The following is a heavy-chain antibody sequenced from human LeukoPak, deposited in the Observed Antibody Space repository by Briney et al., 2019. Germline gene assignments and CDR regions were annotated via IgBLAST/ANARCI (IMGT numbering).Heavy chain of an antibody. J-gene: IGHJ4*02. V-gene: IGHV4-34*01. CDR3: ARVRDHGGSCVIDY. CDR1: GGALRGYY. Sequence: SETLSLTRAVYGGALRGYYLSLVRPPPGEGLEWNGEINHSGSTNYNPSLKSRVTISVDTSKNQFSLKLSSVTAADTAVYYCARVRDHGGSCVIDYWGQGTLVTVSS. D-gene: IGHD2-15*01. CDR2: INHSGST.